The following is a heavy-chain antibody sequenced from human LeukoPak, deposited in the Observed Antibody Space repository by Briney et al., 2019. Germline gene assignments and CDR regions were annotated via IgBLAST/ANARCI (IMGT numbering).Heavy chain of an antibody. CDR2: ISSSATYI. V-gene: IGHV3-21*06. CDR3: ARANFDSSFDP. Sequence: SGRSLTLSCAASGFTFSSYNMIWVRQAPGKGLEWVSSISSSATYIYYTDSPKGRFTISRNNAKNSLYLQMNSLRAEDTAVYHCARANFDSSFDPWGQGTLVTVSS. J-gene: IGHJ5*02. CDR1: GFTFSSYN. D-gene: IGHD3-3*01.